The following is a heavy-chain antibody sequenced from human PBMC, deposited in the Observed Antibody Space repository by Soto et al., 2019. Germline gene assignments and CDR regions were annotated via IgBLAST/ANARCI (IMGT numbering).Heavy chain of an antibody. V-gene: IGHV3-30-3*01. D-gene: IGHD2-2*01. CDR3: ARGDIVLGPAAIFGHFDY. Sequence: QVQLVESGGGVVQPGRSLRLSCAASGFTFSSYAMHWVRQAPGKGLEWVAVISYDGSNKYYADSVKGRFTISRDNSKNTAYLQMSSLRAEDTAVYYCARGDIVLGPAAIFGHFDYWGQGTLVTVSS. CDR2: ISYDGSNK. J-gene: IGHJ4*02. CDR1: GFTFSSYA.